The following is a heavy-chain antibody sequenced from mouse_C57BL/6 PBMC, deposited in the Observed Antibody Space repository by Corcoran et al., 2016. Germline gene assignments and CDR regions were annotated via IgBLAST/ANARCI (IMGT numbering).Heavy chain of an antibody. CDR1: GYTFTDYY. D-gene: IGHD2-3*01. V-gene: IGHV1-75*01. CDR3: ARSDYDGYSFAY. J-gene: IGHJ3*01. Sequence: QVQLQQSGPELVKPGASVKISCKASGYTFTDYYINWVKQRPGQGLEWIGWIFPGSGSTYYNEKFKGKATLTVDKSSSTAYMQLSSLTSEDSAVYYCARSDYDGYSFAYWGQGTLVTVSA. CDR2: IFPGSGST.